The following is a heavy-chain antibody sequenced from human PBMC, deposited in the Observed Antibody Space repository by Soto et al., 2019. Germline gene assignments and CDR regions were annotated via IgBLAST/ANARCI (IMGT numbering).Heavy chain of an antibody. Sequence: PSETLSLTCAVYGGSFSGYYWSWIRQPPGKGLEWIGEINHSGSTNYNPSLKSQVTISVDTSKNQFSLKLSSVTAADTAVYYCARYGYSSSWYYGSNNWFDPWGQGTLVTVSS. CDR1: GGSFSGYY. CDR3: ARYGYSSSWYYGSNNWFDP. J-gene: IGHJ5*02. V-gene: IGHV4-34*01. D-gene: IGHD6-13*01. CDR2: INHSGST.